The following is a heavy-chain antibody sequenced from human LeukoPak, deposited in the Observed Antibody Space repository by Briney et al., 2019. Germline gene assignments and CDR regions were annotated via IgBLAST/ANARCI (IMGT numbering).Heavy chain of an antibody. CDR2: INHSGST. D-gene: IGHD2-8*02. CDR1: GGSFSGYY. CDR3: ARDEGGVTY. V-gene: IGHV4-34*01. J-gene: IGHJ4*02. Sequence: SETLSLTCAVYGGSFSGYYWSWIRQPPGKGLEWIGEINHSGSTNYNPSLKSRVTISVDTSKNQFSLNLSSVTAADTAVYYCARDEGGVTYWGQGTLVTVSS.